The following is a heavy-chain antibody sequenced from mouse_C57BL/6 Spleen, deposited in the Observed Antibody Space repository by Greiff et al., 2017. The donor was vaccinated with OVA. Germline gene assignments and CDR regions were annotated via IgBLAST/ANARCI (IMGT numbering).Heavy chain of an antibody. CDR3: ARRETGAWFAY. Sequence: QVQLQQPGAELVRPGSSVKLSCKASGYTFTSYWMHWVKQRPIQGLEWIGNIDPSDSETHYNQKFKDKATLTVDKSSSTAYMQLSSLTSEDSAVYYCARRETGAWFAYWGQGTLVTVSA. CDR2: IDPSDSET. V-gene: IGHV1-52*01. CDR1: GYTFTSYW. J-gene: IGHJ3*01. D-gene: IGHD4-1*01.